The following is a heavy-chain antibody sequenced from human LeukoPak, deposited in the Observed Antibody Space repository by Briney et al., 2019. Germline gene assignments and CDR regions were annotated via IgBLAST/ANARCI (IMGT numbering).Heavy chain of an antibody. Sequence: LRLSCAASGFTFSSYEMNWVRQAPGKGLEWIGYIHHSGSTDYNPSLKSRLTISLDTSKNQFSLKLSSVTAADTAVYYCARGDITTRGYYYCMDVWGNGTTVTVSS. CDR2: IHHSGST. D-gene: IGHD5-12*01. J-gene: IGHJ6*03. CDR3: ARGDITTRGYYYCMDV. V-gene: IGHV4-34*09. CDR1: GFTFSSYE.